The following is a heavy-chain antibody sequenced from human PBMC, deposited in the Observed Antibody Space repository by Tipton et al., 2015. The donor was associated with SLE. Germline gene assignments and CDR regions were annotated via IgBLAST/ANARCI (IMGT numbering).Heavy chain of an antibody. J-gene: IGHJ3*01. CDR1: GGSISDSLYY. D-gene: IGHD4-11*01. Sequence: LRLSCSVSGGSISDSLYYWAWIRQPPGKGLEWIGSIYSSGSTYYNPSLNSRVSISVDTSRNSLSLRLSPVTAADTAVYYCARPRYCSRSNCQTGAFDVWGQGTMVTVSS. V-gene: IGHV4-39*01. CDR2: IYSSGST. CDR3: ARPRYCSRSNCQTGAFDV.